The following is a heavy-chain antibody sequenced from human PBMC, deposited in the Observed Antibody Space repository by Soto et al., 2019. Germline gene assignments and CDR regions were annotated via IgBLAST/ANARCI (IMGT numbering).Heavy chain of an antibody. J-gene: IGHJ6*02. CDR2: IYYSGNT. D-gene: IGHD3-22*01. CDR1: GGSISGSSYY. Sequence: ETLSLTCTVSGGSISGSSYYWGWIRQPPGKGLEWIGSIYYSGNTYYNPSLKSRVTISVNTSKSQFSLKLSSVTAADTAVYYCALGGYWVTTYYYYYGMDVWGQGTTVTV. CDR3: ALGGYWVTTYYYYYGMDV. V-gene: IGHV4-39*01.